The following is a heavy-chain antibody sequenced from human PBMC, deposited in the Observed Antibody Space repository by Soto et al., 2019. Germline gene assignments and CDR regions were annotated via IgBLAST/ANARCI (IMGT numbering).Heavy chain of an antibody. CDR1: GFTFSSYS. Sequence: GGSLRLSCAASGFTFSSYSMNWVRQAPGKGLEWVSSISSSSSYIYYADSVKGRFTISRDNAKNSLYLQMNSLRAEDTAVYYCARDAPLWQLDAFDIWGQGTMVTVSS. D-gene: IGHD6-13*01. V-gene: IGHV3-21*01. J-gene: IGHJ3*02. CDR2: ISSSSSYI. CDR3: ARDAPLWQLDAFDI.